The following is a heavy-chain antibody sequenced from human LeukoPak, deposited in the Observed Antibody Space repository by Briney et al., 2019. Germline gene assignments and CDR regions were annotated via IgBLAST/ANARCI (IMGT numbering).Heavy chain of an antibody. CDR3: ARLFTLVGRHGLDV. Sequence: GESLKISCKSFGYSFTDHWVAWVRQMPGKGPEWMGIIYPGDSDTRYSPSFQGQVTISADRSAATAFLHLNSLKASDTAIYYCARLFTLVGRHGLDVWGQGTTVTVSS. J-gene: IGHJ6*02. CDR1: GYSFTDHW. V-gene: IGHV5-51*01. CDR2: IYPGDSDT. D-gene: IGHD1-26*01.